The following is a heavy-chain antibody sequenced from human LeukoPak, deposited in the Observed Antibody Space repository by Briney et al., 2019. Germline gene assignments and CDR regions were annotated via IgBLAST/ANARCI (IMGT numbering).Heavy chain of an antibody. J-gene: IGHJ4*02. CDR3: ARDYADYVGYFFFDY. V-gene: IGHV3-23*01. CDR2: ISGGGEIT. Sequence: GGSLRLSCAASGFTFNNYAMNWVRQAPGKGLEWVSSISGGGEITYYADSAKGRFTISRDNSQNTLYLQMNSLRAEDTAVYYCARDYADYVGYFFFDYWGQGTLVTVSS. D-gene: IGHD4-17*01. CDR1: GFTFNNYA.